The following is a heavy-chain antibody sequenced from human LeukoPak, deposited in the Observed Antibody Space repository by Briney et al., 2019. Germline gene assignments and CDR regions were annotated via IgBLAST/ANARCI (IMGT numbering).Heavy chain of an antibody. V-gene: IGHV1-69*13. CDR1: GDTFSSYA. CDR2: IIPIFGTA. Sequence: SVKVSCKASGDTFSSYAISWVRQAPGQGLEWMGGIIPIFGTANYAQKFQGRVTITADESTSTAYMELSSLRSEDTAVYYCARPMVAATYPHYYYYYMDVWGKGTTVTVSS. J-gene: IGHJ6*03. D-gene: IGHD2-15*01. CDR3: ARPMVAATYPHYYYYYMDV.